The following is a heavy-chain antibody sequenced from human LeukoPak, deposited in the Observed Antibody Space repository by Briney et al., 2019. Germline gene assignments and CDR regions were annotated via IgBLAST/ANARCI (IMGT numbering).Heavy chain of an antibody. CDR1: GGSISSDY. CDR2: IYNSGSN. Sequence: SATLSLTCTVSGGSISSDYWQWIRQPPGKGLEWIGYIYNSGSNNYNPSLKSRVTISIDTSKNQFSLKLTSVTAADTAVYYCATRGYWGQGTLVTVSS. V-gene: IGHV4-59*08. J-gene: IGHJ4*02. D-gene: IGHD3-10*01. CDR3: ATRGY.